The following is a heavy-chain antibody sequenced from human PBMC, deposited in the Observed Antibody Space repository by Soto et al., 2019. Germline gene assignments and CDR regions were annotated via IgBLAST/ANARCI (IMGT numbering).Heavy chain of an antibody. D-gene: IGHD3-22*01. V-gene: IGHV3-21*01. Sequence: GWSLRLSCAASGFTFSSYSMNWVRQAPGKGLEWVSSISSSSSYIYYADSVKGRFTISRDNAKNSLYLQMNSLRAEDTAVHYCAREVREYYDSSGYYTFGAFDIWGQGTMVTVSS. J-gene: IGHJ3*02. CDR2: ISSSSSYI. CDR1: GFTFSSYS. CDR3: AREVREYYDSSGYYTFGAFDI.